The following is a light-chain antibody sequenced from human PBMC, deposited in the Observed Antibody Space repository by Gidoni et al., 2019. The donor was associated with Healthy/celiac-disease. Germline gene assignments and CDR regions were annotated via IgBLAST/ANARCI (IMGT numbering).Light chain of an antibody. V-gene: IGKV1-27*01. CDR2: AAS. Sequence: DIQMTQSPSSLSASVGDRVTITCRASQGISNYLAWYQQKPGKVPKLLIYAASTLQSGVPSRFSGSGSGTDFTLTISSLQPEDVATYYCQKYNSARFTFXPXTKVDIK. CDR1: QGISNY. J-gene: IGKJ3*01. CDR3: QKYNSARFT.